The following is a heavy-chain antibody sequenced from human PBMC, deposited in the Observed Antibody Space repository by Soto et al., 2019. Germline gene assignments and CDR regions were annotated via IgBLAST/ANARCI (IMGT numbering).Heavy chain of an antibody. D-gene: IGHD3-22*01. V-gene: IGHV3-23*01. J-gene: IGHJ4*02. CDR3: AKHYYDSSGYYCTFDY. CDR2: ISGSGGST. Sequence: EVQLLESGGGLVQPGGSLRLSCAASGFTFSSYAMSWVRQAPGKGLEWVSAISGSGGSTYYADSMKGRFTISRDNSKNTLYLQMNSLRAEDTAVYYCAKHYYDSSGYYCTFDYWGQGTLVTVSS. CDR1: GFTFSSYA.